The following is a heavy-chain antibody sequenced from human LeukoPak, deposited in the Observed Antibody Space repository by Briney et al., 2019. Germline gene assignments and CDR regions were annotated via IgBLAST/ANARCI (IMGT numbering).Heavy chain of an antibody. D-gene: IGHD2-15*01. CDR2: INHSGST. J-gene: IGHJ5*02. CDR3: ARGFGIVVVVAAIRRGPFDP. V-gene: IGHV4-34*01. CDR1: GGSFSGYY. Sequence: SETLSLTCAVYGGSFSGYYWSWIRQPPGKGLEWIGEINHSGSTNYNPSLKSRVTISVDTSKNQFSLKLSSVTAADTAVYYWARGFGIVVVVAAIRRGPFDPWGQGTLVTVSS.